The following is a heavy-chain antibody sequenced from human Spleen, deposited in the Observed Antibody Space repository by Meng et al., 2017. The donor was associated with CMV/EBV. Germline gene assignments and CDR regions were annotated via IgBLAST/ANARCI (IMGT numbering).Heavy chain of an antibody. CDR1: GGSISSSS. V-gene: IGHV3-11*06. Sequence: GGSLRLSCTVSGGSISSSSYYWGWIRQPPGKGLEWVSSISTSSTYTNYADSVKGRFTISRDNAKNSLYLQMDSLRVEDTAVYYCARDLNGGHDIDYWGQGTLVTVSS. D-gene: IGHD2-8*01. J-gene: IGHJ4*02. CDR2: ISTSSTYT. CDR3: ARDLNGGHDIDY.